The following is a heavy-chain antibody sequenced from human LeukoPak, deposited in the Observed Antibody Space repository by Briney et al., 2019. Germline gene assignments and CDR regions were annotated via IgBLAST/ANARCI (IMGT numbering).Heavy chain of an antibody. J-gene: IGHJ5*02. Sequence: SETLSLTCTVSGGSISSYYWSWIRQPPGKGLEWIGYIYYSGSTNYNPSLKSRVTISVDTSKNQFSLKLSSVTAADTAVYYCASSDYGATFDPWGQGTLVTVSS. D-gene: IGHD4-17*01. CDR2: IYYSGST. CDR3: ASSDYGATFDP. CDR1: GGSISSYY. V-gene: IGHV4-59*01.